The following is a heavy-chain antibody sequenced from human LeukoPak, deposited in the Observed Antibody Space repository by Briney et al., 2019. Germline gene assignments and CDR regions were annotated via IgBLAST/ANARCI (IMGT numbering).Heavy chain of an antibody. D-gene: IGHD2-15*01. CDR1: GFTFSSYS. CDR3: AREVGISNPFDY. Sequence: GGSLRLSCAASGFTFSSYSMNWVRQAPGKGLEWASSVSSSSSYIYYADSVKGRFTISRDNAKNSLYLQMNSLRAEDTAVYYCAREVGISNPFDYWGQGTLVTVSS. CDR2: VSSSSSYI. J-gene: IGHJ4*02. V-gene: IGHV3-21*01.